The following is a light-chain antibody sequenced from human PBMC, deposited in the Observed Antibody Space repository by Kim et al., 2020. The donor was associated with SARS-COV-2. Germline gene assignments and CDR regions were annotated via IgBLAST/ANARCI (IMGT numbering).Light chain of an antibody. CDR2: GAS. V-gene: IGKV3-20*01. CDR1: QSVRSNY. J-gene: IGKJ4*01. CDR3: QQYAGSRLT. Sequence: SPGEGATLSCRASQSVRSNYLAWYQQKAGQAPRLLMFGASTRATGIPDRFSGSGSGTDFTLTISRLEPEDFAVYYCQQYAGSRLTFGGGTKVDIK.